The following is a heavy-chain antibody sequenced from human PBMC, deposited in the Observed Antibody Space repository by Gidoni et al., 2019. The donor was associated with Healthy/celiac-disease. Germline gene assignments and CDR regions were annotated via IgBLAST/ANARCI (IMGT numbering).Heavy chain of an antibody. CDR1: GGSISSYY. J-gene: IGHJ3*02. CDR3: ARVGYYYGSGSYSAFDI. Sequence: QVQLQESGPGLVKPSETLSLTCTVSGGSISSYYWSWIRQPPGKGLDWIGYIYYSGSTNYNPSRKSRVTISVDTSKNQFSLKLSSVTAADTAVYYCARVGYYYGSGSYSAFDIWGQGTMVTVSS. D-gene: IGHD3-10*01. CDR2: IYYSGST. V-gene: IGHV4-59*01.